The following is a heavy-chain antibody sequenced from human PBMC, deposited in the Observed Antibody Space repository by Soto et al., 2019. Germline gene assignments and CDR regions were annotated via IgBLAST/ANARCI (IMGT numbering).Heavy chain of an antibody. CDR1: GFSCSSYS. CDR2: LSSRKTYI. V-gene: IGHV3-48*02. D-gene: IGHD6-19*01. Sequence: EVQLVASGGDLVQPGQSLSLSCAASGFSCSSYSMNWVRQAPGKGLEWISYLSSRKTYIWYADSVKGRFTISRDNAKNSLSLQMNSLRDEDTAVYYCVRDSGWAFDIWGLGTMVTVSS. J-gene: IGHJ3*02. CDR3: VRDSGWAFDI.